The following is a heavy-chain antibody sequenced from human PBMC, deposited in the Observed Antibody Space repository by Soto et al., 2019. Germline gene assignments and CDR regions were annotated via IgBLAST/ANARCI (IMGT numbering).Heavy chain of an antibody. Sequence: GSLRLSCEASGFTFSSYSMNWVRQAPGKGLEWLSYISNTGSTIYYADSVKGRFTISRDNARNSLFLHMNSLGDEDTAVYYCASHSPFWSGPYYYYGMDVWGQGTTVTVSS. V-gene: IGHV3-48*02. CDR1: GFTFSSYS. J-gene: IGHJ6*02. D-gene: IGHD3-3*01. CDR2: ISNTGSTI. CDR3: ASHSPFWSGPYYYYGMDV.